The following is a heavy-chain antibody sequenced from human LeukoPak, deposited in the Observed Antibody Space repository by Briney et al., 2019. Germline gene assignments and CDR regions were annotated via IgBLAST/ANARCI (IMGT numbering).Heavy chain of an antibody. Sequence: RPGGSLRLSCAASGFTFDDYAMNWVRQVPGRGLEWVSGINWNGRITKYADSVKDRFTISRQNTKNSLYLYMNNLGGEDTALYFCARGSVQLWLRDTYYYMDVWGKGTTVTVSS. CDR2: INWNGRIT. CDR3: ARGSVQLWLRDTYYYMDV. D-gene: IGHD5-18*01. J-gene: IGHJ6*03. CDR1: GFTFDDYA. V-gene: IGHV3-20*04.